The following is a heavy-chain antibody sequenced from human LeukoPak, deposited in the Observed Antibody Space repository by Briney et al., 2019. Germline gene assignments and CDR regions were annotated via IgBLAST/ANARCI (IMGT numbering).Heavy chain of an antibody. Sequence: SGGSLRLXCAASGFTFSDYYMSWIRRAPGKGLEWVSYISSSGSTIYYADSVKGRFTISRDNAKNSLYLQMNSLRAEDTAVYYCARQVRNWFDPWGQGTLVTVSS. CDR3: ARQVRNWFDP. CDR1: GFTFSDYY. D-gene: IGHD3-22*01. J-gene: IGHJ5*02. V-gene: IGHV3-11*04. CDR2: ISSSGSTI.